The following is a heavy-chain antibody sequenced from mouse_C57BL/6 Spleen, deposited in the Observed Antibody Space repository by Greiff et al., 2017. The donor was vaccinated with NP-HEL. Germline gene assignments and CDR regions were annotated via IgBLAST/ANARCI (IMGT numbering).Heavy chain of an antibody. CDR3: ARGGKTFYFDY. CDR2: IYPSDSET. V-gene: IGHV1-61*01. CDR1: GYTFTSYW. Sequence: QVQLQQPGAELVRPGSSVKLSCKASGYTFTSYWMDWVKQRPGQGLEWIGNIYPSDSETHYNQKFKDKATLTVDKSSSTAYMQLSSLTSEDSAVYYGARGGKTFYFDYWGQGTTLTVSS. J-gene: IGHJ2*01.